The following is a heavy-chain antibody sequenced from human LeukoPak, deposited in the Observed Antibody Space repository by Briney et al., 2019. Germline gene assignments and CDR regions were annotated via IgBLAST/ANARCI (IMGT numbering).Heavy chain of an antibody. V-gene: IGHV3-30*02. CDR1: GFTFSSYG. D-gene: IGHD2-2*01. CDR2: IRYDGSNK. Sequence: GGSLRLSCAASGFTFSSYGMHWVRQAPGKGLEWVAFIRYDGSNKYYAESVKGRFTISRDNSKNTLYLQMNSLRAEDTAVYYCARDCSNSSCYDVWGKGTMVTISS. J-gene: IGHJ6*04. CDR3: ARDCSNSSCYDV.